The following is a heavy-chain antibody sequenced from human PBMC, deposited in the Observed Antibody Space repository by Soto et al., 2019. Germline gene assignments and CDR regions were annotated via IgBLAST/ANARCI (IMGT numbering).Heavy chain of an antibody. CDR2: IYYSGST. Sequence: SETLSLTCTVSGGSISSYYWSWIRHPPGKGLEWIGYIYYSGSTNYNPSLKSRVTISVDTSKNQFSLKLSSVTAADTAVYYCARVAVAGTNYYYGMDVWGQGTTVTVSS. D-gene: IGHD6-19*01. J-gene: IGHJ6*02. CDR3: ARVAVAGTNYYYGMDV. V-gene: IGHV4-59*01. CDR1: GGSISSYY.